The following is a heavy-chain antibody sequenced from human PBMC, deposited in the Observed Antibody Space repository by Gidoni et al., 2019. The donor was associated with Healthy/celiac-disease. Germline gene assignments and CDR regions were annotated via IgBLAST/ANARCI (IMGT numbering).Heavy chain of an antibody. Sequence: QVTLRESGPALVKPTQTLTLTCTFSGFSLSTSGMCVSWIRQPPGKALEWLALIDWDDDKYYSTSLKTRLTISKDTSKNQVVLTMTNMDPVDTATYYCARIRFLEWSRGGWFDPWGQGTLVTVSS. J-gene: IGHJ5*02. D-gene: IGHD3-3*01. CDR3: ARIRFLEWSRGGWFDP. V-gene: IGHV2-70*01. CDR1: GFSLSTSGMC. CDR2: IDWDDDK.